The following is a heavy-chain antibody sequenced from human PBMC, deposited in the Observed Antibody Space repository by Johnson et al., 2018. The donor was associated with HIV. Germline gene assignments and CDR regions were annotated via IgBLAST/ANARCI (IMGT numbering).Heavy chain of an antibody. D-gene: IGHD2-21*02. CDR2: VNPDGGST. J-gene: IGHJ3*02. Sequence: QLVESGGGLVQPGGSLRLSCAASGFTFSSYAMNCVRLAPGNGLELVGQVNPDGGSTYLIDSVKDRFNISRDNAKNTLHLQMNSLKTEDTAVYYCAKDRVVTNDAFDIWGQGTMVTVSS. CDR1: GFTFSSYA. V-gene: IGHV3-25*04. CDR3: AKDRVVTNDAFDI.